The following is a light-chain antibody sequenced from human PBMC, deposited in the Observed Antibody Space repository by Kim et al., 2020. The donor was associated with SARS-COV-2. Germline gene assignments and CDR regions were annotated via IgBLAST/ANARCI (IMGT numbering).Light chain of an antibody. J-gene: IGKJ5*01. CDR2: EVS. V-gene: IGKV2D-29*02. CDR3: MQSAQLPVT. CDR1: HSLRPGETY. Sequence: GLPASISCKSSHSLRPGETYLYWFLQKPGQSPHLLIYEVSNRFSGVPDRFSGSGSGTDFSLKISRVEAEDVGVDYCMQSAQLPVTFGRGTRLEIK.